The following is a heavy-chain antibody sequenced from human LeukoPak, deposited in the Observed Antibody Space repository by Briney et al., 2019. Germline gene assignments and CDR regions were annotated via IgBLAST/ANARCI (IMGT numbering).Heavy chain of an antibody. CDR2: ISYDGSNK. D-gene: IGHD1-7*01. V-gene: IGHV3-30*04. CDR1: GFTFSSYA. Sequence: PGRSLRLSCAASGFTFSSYAMHWVRQAPRKGLEWVAVISYDGSNKYYADSVKGRFTISRDNSKNTLYLQMNSLRAEDTAVYYCARGELPTEFDYWGQGTLVTVSS. CDR3: ARGELPTEFDY. J-gene: IGHJ4*02.